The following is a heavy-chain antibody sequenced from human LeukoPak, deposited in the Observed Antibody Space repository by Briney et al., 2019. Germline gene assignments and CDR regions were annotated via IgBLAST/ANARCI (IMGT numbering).Heavy chain of an antibody. CDR1: GGSISSSSYY. CDR2: IYYSGST. V-gene: IGHV4-39*02. Sequence: SETLSLTCTVSGGSISSSSYYWGWIRQPPGKGLEWIGSIYYSGSTYYNPSLKSRVTISVDTSKNQFSLKLSSVTAADTAVYYCARDRGEAYGSSGYYYHWGQGTLVTVSS. CDR3: ARDRGEAYGSSGYYYH. D-gene: IGHD3-22*01. J-gene: IGHJ5*02.